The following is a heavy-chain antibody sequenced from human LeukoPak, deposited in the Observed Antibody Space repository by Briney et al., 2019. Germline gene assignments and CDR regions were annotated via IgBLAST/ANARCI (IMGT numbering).Heavy chain of an antibody. J-gene: IGHJ4*02. D-gene: IGHD3-10*01. CDR3: AKSVTTMVRGYFDY. Sequence: GGSLRLSCAASGFTFSSYGMHWVRQAPGKGLEWVAFIRYDGSNKYYADSVKGRFTISRDNSKNTLYLQMNSLGAEDTAVYYCAKSVTTMVRGYFDYWGQGTLVTVSS. V-gene: IGHV3-30*02. CDR1: GFTFSSYG. CDR2: IRYDGSNK.